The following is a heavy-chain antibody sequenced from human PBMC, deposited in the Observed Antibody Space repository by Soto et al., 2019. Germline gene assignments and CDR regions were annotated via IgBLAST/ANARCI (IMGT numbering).Heavy chain of an antibody. CDR1: GGTFSRND. CDR2: IIPIFGTA. V-gene: IGHV1-69*01. CDR3: ARQFEYDGSGYYYAY. J-gene: IGHJ4*02. Sequence: QVQLVQSGAEVKKPGSSVKVSCKASGGTFSRNDISWVRQAPGQGLEWMGGIIPIFGTAKYAQKFLGRLTITAEESSSTDYMELSSLRSEDTAVYYGARQFEYDGSGYYYAYWGQGTLVTISS. D-gene: IGHD3-22*01.